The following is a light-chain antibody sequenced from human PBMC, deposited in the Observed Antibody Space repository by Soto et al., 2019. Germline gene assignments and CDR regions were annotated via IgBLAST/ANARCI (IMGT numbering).Light chain of an antibody. CDR1: QGVSSY. CDR2: DAS. Sequence: IVLTQTPDTPSLPPRERTALSCRASQGVSSYLAWYQQKPGQAPRLLIYDASNRATGIPARFSGSGSGTDFTLTISSLEPEDFAVYYCQQRSNWPPPFAQGTLLAV. J-gene: IGKJ5*01. CDR3: QQRSNWPPP. V-gene: IGKV3-11*01.